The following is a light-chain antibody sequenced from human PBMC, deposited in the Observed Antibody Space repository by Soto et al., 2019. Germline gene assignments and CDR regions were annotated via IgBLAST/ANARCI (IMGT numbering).Light chain of an antibody. CDR2: AAS. Sequence: DIQMTQSPSSLSASVGDRVTITCRASQGLSNYLAWYQQKPGKVPKLLIYAASTLQSGVPSRFSGSGSGTDFTLTISSLQPEDVATYYCQKYNSAPQSFGQGTKVDI. V-gene: IGKV1-27*01. CDR3: QKYNSAPQS. J-gene: IGKJ1*01. CDR1: QGLSNY.